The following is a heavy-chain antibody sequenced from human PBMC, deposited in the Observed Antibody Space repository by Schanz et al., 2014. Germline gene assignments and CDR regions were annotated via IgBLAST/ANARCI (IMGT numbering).Heavy chain of an antibody. CDR1: GFAFSDYG. V-gene: IGHV3-33*06. D-gene: IGHD2-2*01. J-gene: IGHJ4*02. Sequence: QVQLVESGGGVVQPGKSLRLSCAASGFAFSDYGMHWVRQAPGKGLEWVAVIWYDGSNKYYADSVKGRFTISRDNSKNTLYLQMNSLRAEDTAVYYCAKEKGDCSSTSCSYYFDYWGQGTLVTVSS. CDR2: IWYDGSNK. CDR3: AKEKGDCSSTSCSYYFDY.